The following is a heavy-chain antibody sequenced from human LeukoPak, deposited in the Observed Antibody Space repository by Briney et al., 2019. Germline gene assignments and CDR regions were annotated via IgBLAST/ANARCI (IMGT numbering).Heavy chain of an antibody. D-gene: IGHD3-10*01. CDR3: ARGSVLLSMDV. J-gene: IGHJ6*03. Sequence: GSLRLSCAASGFTFSSYAMSWIRQPPGKGLEWIGYIYYTGSTNYNPSLKSRVTISVDTSKNQFSLKVSSVTAADTAVYYCARGSVLLSMDVWGKGTTVTISS. V-gene: IGHV4-59*01. CDR1: GFTFSSYA. CDR2: IYYTGST.